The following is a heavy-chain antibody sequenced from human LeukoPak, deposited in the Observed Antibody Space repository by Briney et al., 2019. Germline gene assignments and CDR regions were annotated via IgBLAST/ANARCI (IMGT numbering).Heavy chain of an antibody. CDR1: GGIFSSYA. D-gene: IGHD6-19*01. Sequence: ASVKVSCKASGGIFSSYAISWVRQARGQGLEWMGRIIPIFGIANYAQKFQGRVTITADKSTSTAYMELSSLRSEDTAVYYCARESGSGWYGDLAEYFQRWGQGTLVTVSS. CDR2: IIPIFGIA. J-gene: IGHJ1*01. V-gene: IGHV1-69*04. CDR3: ARESGSGWYGDLAEYFQR.